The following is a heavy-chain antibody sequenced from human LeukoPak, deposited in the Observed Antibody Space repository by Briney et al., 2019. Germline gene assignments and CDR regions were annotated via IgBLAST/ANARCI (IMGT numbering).Heavy chain of an antibody. Sequence: ASVTVSFTGSGYTFTIYAMNWVRQAPGQGLEWMGWINTNTGNPTYAQGFTGRFVFSLDTSVSTAYLQISSLKAEDTAVYYCARDHLWFGGLLGVDYWGQGTLVTVSS. J-gene: IGHJ4*02. CDR2: INTNTGNP. V-gene: IGHV7-4-1*02. CDR3: ARDHLWFGGLLGVDY. CDR1: GYTFTIYA. D-gene: IGHD3-10*01.